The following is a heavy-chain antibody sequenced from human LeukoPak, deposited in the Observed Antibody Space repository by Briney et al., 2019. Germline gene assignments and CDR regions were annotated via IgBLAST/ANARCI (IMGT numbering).Heavy chain of an antibody. CDR2: ISSSSSYI. J-gene: IGHJ4*02. Sequence: GGSLRLSCAASGFTFSSYSMNWVRQAPGKGLEWVSSISSSSSYIYYADSVKGRFTISRDNAKNSLYLQMNSLRAEDTAVYYCARFRITYYYDSSGYSNFDYWGQGTLVTVSS. CDR1: GFTFSSYS. D-gene: IGHD3-22*01. V-gene: IGHV3-21*01. CDR3: ARFRITYYYDSSGYSNFDY.